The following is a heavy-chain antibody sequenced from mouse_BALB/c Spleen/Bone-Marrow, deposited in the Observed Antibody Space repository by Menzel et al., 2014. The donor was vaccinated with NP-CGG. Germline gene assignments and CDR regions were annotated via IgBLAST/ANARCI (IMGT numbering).Heavy chain of an antibody. CDR2: INPYNDDT. J-gene: IGHJ1*01. CDR1: GYTFTSYV. V-gene: IGHV1-14*01. D-gene: IGHD2-2*01. CDR3: ARSLYGYDWYFDV. Sequence: VQLQQSGPELVKPGASVKMSCKASGYTFTSYVVHWVKQKPGQGLEWIGNINPYNDDTMYNEKFKGKATLTSDKSSSTAYMELSSLTSEDSAVYYCARSLYGYDWYFDVWGAGTTVIVSS.